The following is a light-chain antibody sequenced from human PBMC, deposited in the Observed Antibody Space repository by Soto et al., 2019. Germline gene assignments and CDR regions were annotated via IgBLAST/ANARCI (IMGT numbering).Light chain of an antibody. J-gene: IGKJ5*01. CDR2: GAS. Sequence: QSPSSLSASVGDRVTITCRASQTISIFLNWYQQKPGKAPKLLIYGASTLQGGVPSRFSGSGSGTDFTLTISRLQPEDFATYYCQQSYSTPITFGQGTRLEIK. V-gene: IGKV1-39*01. CDR3: QQSYSTPIT. CDR1: QTISIF.